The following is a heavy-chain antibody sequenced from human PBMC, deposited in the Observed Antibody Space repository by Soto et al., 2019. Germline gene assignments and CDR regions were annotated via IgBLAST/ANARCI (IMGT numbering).Heavy chain of an antibody. CDR1: GFTFSSYG. CDR2: IWYDGSNK. J-gene: IGHJ2*01. CDR3: ARGWYCGGDCYEWYFDL. V-gene: IGHV3-33*01. Sequence: QVQLVESGGGVVQPGRSLRLSCAASGFTFSSYGMHWVRQAPGTGLEWVAVIWYDGSNKYYADSVKGRFTISRDNSKNTLYLQRNSLRAEATAVYYCARGWYCGGDCYEWYFDLWGRGTLVTVSS. D-gene: IGHD2-21*02.